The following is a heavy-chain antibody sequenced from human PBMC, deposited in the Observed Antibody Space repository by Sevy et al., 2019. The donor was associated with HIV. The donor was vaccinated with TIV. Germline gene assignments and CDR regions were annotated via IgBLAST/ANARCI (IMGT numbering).Heavy chain of an antibody. V-gene: IGHV3-30*18. CDR1: GFTFSSYG. D-gene: IGHD5-12*01. CDR2: ISYDGSNK. Sequence: GGSLRLSCAASGFTFSSYGMHWVRQAPGKGLEWVAVISYDGSNKYYADSVKGRFTISRDNSKNTLYLRMNSLRAEDTAVYYCAKDGGGEMATITDYFDYWGQGTLVTVSS. CDR3: AKDGGGEMATITDYFDY. J-gene: IGHJ4*02.